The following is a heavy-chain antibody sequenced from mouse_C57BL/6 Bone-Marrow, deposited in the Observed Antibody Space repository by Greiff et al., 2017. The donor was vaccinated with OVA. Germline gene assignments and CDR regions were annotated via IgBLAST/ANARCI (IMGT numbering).Heavy chain of an antibody. CDR1: GYSITSGYY. J-gene: IGHJ2*01. CDR3: ARDPYLDY. CDR2: ISYDGSN. V-gene: IGHV3-6*01. Sequence: EVQLQESGPGLVKPSQSLSLTCSVTGYSITSGYYWNWIRQFPGNKLEWMGYISYDGSNNYNPTLKNRISITRDTSKNQFCLKLNSVTTEDTATYYCARDPYLDYWGKGTTLTVSS.